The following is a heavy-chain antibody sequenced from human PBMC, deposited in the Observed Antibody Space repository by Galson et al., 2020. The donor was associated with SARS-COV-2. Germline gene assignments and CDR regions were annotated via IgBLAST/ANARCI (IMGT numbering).Heavy chain of an antibody. CDR1: GYTLTELS. Sequence: ASVKVSCKVSGYTLTELSMHWVRQAPGNGLEWMGGFDPEDGETIYAQKFQGRVTMTEDTSTDTAYMELSSLRSEDTAVYYCATTPPNYYDSSGYYYVGWFDPWGQGTLVTVSS. CDR2: FDPEDGET. CDR3: ATTPPNYYDSSGYYYVGWFDP. J-gene: IGHJ5*02. V-gene: IGHV1-24*01. D-gene: IGHD3-22*01.